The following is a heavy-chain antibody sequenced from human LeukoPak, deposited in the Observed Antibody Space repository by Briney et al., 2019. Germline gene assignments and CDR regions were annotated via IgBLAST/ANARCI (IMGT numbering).Heavy chain of an antibody. CDR2: LHSDGSST. J-gene: IGHJ4*02. CDR3: AIRRGYTYGDDY. CDR1: GLTFSSYW. Sequence: PGGSLRLSCAASGLTFSSYWMLWVRQAPGKGLVWVSRLHSDGSSTAYADSVKGRFTISRDNAKNTLYLQMNTLRVEDTAVYYCAIRRGYTYGDDYWGQGTLVTVSS. D-gene: IGHD5-18*01. V-gene: IGHV3-74*03.